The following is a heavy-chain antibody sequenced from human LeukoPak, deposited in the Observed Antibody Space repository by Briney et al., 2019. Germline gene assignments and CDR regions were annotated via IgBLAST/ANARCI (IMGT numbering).Heavy chain of an antibody. D-gene: IGHD1-26*01. CDR1: GFTFNNHW. V-gene: IGHV3-74*01. Sequence: GGSLRLSCVASGFTFNNHWMHWVRQAPGEGLVWVSRIDSDGSTTIYADSVKGRFTISRDNAKNTLYLQMSSLRAEDTAVYYCARGGEYRGSPFDPWGRGTLVTVSS. J-gene: IGHJ5*02. CDR3: ARGGEYRGSPFDP. CDR2: IDSDGSTT.